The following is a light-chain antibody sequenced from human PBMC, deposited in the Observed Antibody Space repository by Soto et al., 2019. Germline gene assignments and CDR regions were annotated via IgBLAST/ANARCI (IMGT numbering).Light chain of an antibody. CDR2: DAS. Sequence: DIQMTQSPSTLSASVGDSVTITCRASQSISSWLAWYQQRPGKAPKVLIYDASSWQSGVPSRFSGSGSGTEFTLTISSLQPDDFATYYCQQYNIYPWTFGQGTEVEIK. J-gene: IGKJ1*01. CDR3: QQYNIYPWT. V-gene: IGKV1-5*01. CDR1: QSISSW.